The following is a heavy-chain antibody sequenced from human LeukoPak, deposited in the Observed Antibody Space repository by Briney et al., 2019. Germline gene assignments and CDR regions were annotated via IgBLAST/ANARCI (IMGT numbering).Heavy chain of an antibody. V-gene: IGHV1-2*06. CDR2: INPNSGDT. CDR3: ARDLLTPDTAMGVVYYYYGMDV. CDR1: GYTFTGYY. Sequence: ASVKVSCKASGYTFTGYYVHWVRQAPGQGLEWMGRINPNSGDTNYAQKFQGRVTMTRDTSISTAYMELSSLRSEDTAVYYCARDLLTPDTAMGVVYYYYGMDVWGQGTTVTVSS. J-gene: IGHJ6*02. D-gene: IGHD5-18*01.